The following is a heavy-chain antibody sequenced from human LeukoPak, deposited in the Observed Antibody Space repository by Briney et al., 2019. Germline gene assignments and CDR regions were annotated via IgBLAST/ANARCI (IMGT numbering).Heavy chain of an antibody. CDR2: IRYDGSNK. Sequence: GGSLRLSCAASGFTFSSYGMHWVRQAPGKGLEWVAFIRYDGSNKYYADSVKGRFTISRDNSKNTLYLQMNSLRAEDTAVYYCAKAPHDYGDSDYFDYWGQGTLVTVSS. V-gene: IGHV3-30*02. D-gene: IGHD4-17*01. J-gene: IGHJ4*02. CDR1: GFTFSSYG. CDR3: AKAPHDYGDSDYFDY.